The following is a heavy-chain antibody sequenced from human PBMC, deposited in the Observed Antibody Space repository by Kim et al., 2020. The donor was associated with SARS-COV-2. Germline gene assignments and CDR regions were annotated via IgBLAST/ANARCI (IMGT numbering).Heavy chain of an antibody. Sequence: NCNPSLKSRVTISVDTSKNQFSLKLSSVTAADTAVYYCARDGGSVGWFDPWGQGTLVTVSS. CDR3: ARDGGSVGWFDP. D-gene: IGHD6-19*01. J-gene: IGHJ5*02. V-gene: IGHV4-59*01.